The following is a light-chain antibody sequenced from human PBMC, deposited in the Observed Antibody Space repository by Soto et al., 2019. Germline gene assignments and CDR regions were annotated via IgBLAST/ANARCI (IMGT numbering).Light chain of an antibody. CDR1: QSISTW. CDR3: QQYNPYPWT. J-gene: IGKJ1*01. CDR2: EAS. V-gene: IGKV1-5*01. Sequence: IQMTQSPSTLSTSVGDRVTITCRASQSISTWLAWYQQKPGKAPNLLIYEASTLENGVSSRFSGSGSGTEFTLTISSLQPNDIATYYCQQYNPYPWTFGQGTKVDIK.